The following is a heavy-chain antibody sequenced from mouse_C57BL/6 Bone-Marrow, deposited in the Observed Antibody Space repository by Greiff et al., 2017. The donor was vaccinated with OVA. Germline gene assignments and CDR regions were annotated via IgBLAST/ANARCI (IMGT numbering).Heavy chain of an antibody. CDR1: GFDIKDYS. CDR2: IDPEDGET. V-gene: IGHV14-2*01. Sequence: EVMLVESGAELVKPGASVKLSCTASGFDIKDYSMHWVKQRTEQGLEWIGRIDPEDGETKYAPKFQGKATITADTSSNTAYLQLSSLTSEDTAVYYCARDYSNYPYYFDYWGQGTTLTVSS. D-gene: IGHD2-5*01. J-gene: IGHJ2*01. CDR3: ARDYSNYPYYFDY.